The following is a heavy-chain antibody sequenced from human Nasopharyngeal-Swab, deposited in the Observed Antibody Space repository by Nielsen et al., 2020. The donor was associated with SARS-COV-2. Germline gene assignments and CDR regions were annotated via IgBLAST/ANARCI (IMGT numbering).Heavy chain of an antibody. V-gene: IGHV4-59*01. D-gene: IGHD5-24*01. CDR3: AREQRGYSGMDV. J-gene: IGHJ6*02. CDR2: IHYTGST. CDR1: GGSISGYY. Sequence: SETLSLTCTVSGGSISGYYWSWIRHPPGKGLEWIGYIHYTGSTDYNPSLNSRVSKSVDMSNNQFSLKLRSVTAADTAVYYCAREQRGYSGMDVWGQGTTVTVSS.